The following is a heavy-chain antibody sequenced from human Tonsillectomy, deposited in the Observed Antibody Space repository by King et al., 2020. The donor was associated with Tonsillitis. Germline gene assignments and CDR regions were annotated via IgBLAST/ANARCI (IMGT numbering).Heavy chain of an antibody. V-gene: IGHV3-9*01. J-gene: IGHJ4*02. CDR2: ISWNSGSI. CDR3: ASGAYSYGYDIGFVAY. CDR1: GFTFDDYA. D-gene: IGHD5-18*01. Sequence: VQLVESGGGLVQPGRSLRLSCAASGFTFDDYAMHWVRQAPGKGLEWVSGISWNSGSIGYADSVKGRFTISRDNAKNSLYLQMNSLRPEDTALYYCASGAYSYGYDIGFVAYWGQGTLVTVSS.